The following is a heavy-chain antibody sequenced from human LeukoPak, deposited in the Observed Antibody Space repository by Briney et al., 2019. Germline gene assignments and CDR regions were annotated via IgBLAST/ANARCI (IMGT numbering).Heavy chain of an antibody. CDR3: AKLWEYQLDFDY. J-gene: IGHJ4*02. D-gene: IGHD2-2*01. CDR1: EFTFSSYA. V-gene: IGHV3-23*01. CDR2: ISGSGGST. Sequence: GGSLRLSCAASEFTFSSYAMSWVRQAPGKGLEWVSAISGSGGSTYYADSVKGRFTISRDNSKNTLYLQMNSLRAEDTAVYYCAKLWEYQLDFDYWGQGTLVTVSS.